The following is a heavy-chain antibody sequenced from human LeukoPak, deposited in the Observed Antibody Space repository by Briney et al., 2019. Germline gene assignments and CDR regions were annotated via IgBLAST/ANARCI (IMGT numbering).Heavy chain of an antibody. CDR2: IYSGGST. Sequence: GGSLRLSCAASGFTVSSNYMSWVRQAPGKGLEWASVIYSGGSTYYADSVKGRFTISRDNSKNTLYLQMNSLRAEDTAVYYCAREEGDFWSGYYSFDYWGQGTLVTVSS. D-gene: IGHD3-3*01. CDR1: GFTVSSNY. J-gene: IGHJ4*02. V-gene: IGHV3-53*01. CDR3: AREEGDFWSGYYSFDY.